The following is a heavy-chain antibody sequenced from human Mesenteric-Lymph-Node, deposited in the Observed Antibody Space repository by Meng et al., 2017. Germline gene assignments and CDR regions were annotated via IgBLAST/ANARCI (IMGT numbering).Heavy chain of an antibody. CDR2: MNADNGNT. V-gene: IGHV1-8*01. J-gene: IGHJ5*02. D-gene: IGHD4/OR15-4a*01. CDR3: ARAPRRLKDPKNWFDP. Sequence: HVQLVQSGAEVKKPGASVKVSCKASGYTFTSYDINWVRQATGQGLEWMGWMNADNGNTGYAQKFQGRVIMTRNTSISTAYMELSSLRSGDTAVYYCARAPRRLKDPKNWFDPWGQGTLVTVSS. CDR1: GYTFTSYD.